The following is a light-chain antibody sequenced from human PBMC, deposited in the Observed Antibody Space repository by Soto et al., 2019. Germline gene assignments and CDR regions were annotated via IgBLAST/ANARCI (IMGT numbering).Light chain of an antibody. CDR2: KAS. CDR1: HSISSW. Sequence: DTQMTQSPSTLSASVGDRVTITCRASHSISSWLAWYQQKPGKAPNLLIFKASTLESGVPSRFSGSGSGTEFTLTISSLQPDDFATYYCQQYNSYPWSFGQGTKVDIK. J-gene: IGKJ1*01. V-gene: IGKV1-5*03. CDR3: QQYNSYPWS.